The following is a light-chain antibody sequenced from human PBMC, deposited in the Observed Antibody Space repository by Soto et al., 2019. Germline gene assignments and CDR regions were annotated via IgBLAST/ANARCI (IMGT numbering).Light chain of an antibody. CDR3: SSFTTATTWV. V-gene: IGLV2-18*02. CDR1: TNAFGRYNR. Sequence: QSVLTQPPSVSGSPGQSVTISCTGSTNAFGRYNRVSWYQQSPGKAPKLIIYEVNNRPSGVPDRFSGSKSGNTASLTISGLQTEDEADYYCSSFTTATTWVFGGGTKLTVL. CDR2: EVN. J-gene: IGLJ3*02.